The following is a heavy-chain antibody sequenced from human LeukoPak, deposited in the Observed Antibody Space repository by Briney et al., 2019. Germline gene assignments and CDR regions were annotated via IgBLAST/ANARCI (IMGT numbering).Heavy chain of an antibody. J-gene: IGHJ4*02. CDR1: GFTFSSYE. D-gene: IGHD2-21*02. CDR2: ISSSGSTI. CDR3: ARNRRGIVVVTAIDY. Sequence: HPGGSLRLSCAASGFTFSSYEMNWVRRAPGKGLEWVSYISSSGSTIYYADSVKGRFTISRDNAKNSLYLQMNSLRAEDSAVYYCARNRRGIVVVTAIDYWGQGTLVTVSS. V-gene: IGHV3-48*03.